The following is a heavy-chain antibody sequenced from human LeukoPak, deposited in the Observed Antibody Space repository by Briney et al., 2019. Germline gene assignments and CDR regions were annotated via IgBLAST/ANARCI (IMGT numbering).Heavy chain of an antibody. J-gene: IGHJ6*04. CDR1: GFTFSSYG. D-gene: IGHD3-10*01. CDR3: AKDLSARFGELLFFMDV. CDR2: IWYDGSNK. Sequence: PGRSLRLSCAASGFTFSSYGMHWVRQAPGKGLEWVAVIWYDGSNKYCADSVKGRFTISRDNSKNTLYLQMNSLRAEDTAVYYCAKDLSARFGELLFFMDVWGKGTTVTVSS. V-gene: IGHV3-33*06.